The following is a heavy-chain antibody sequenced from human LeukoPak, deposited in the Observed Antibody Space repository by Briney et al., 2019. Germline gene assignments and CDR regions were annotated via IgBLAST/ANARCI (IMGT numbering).Heavy chain of an antibody. CDR3: ARDGYYYDSSGYTRFDY. Sequence: SETLCLTCTVSGVSISSYYWSWIRQPAGKGLEWIGRIYTSGSTNYNPSLKSRVTMSVDTSKNQFSLKMSSVTAADTAVYYCARDGYYYDSSGYTRFDYWGQGTLVTVSS. CDR1: GVSISSYY. V-gene: IGHV4-4*07. CDR2: IYTSGST. J-gene: IGHJ4*02. D-gene: IGHD3-22*01.